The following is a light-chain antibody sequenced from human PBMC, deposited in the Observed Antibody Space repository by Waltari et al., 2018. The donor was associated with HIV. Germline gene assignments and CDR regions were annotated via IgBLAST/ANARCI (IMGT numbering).Light chain of an antibody. CDR3: QVWDESTDYVMV. J-gene: IGLJ3*02. CDR2: DDR. V-gene: IGLV3-21*02. Sequence: SYVLSQPPSVSVAPGQTATIPCGGDSIGSKSVQWYQQRPGQAPLVVLYDDRDRPSGIPERFSGSNSGNMATLTITRVAVVDEADYYCQVWDESTDYVMVFGGGTKLTVL. CDR1: SIGSKS.